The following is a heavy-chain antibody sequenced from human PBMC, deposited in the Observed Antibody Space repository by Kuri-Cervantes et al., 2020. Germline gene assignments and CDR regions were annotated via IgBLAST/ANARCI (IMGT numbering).Heavy chain of an antibody. Sequence: LSLTCAASGFTFDDYAMHWVRQAPGKGLEWVSGISWNSGSIGYADSVKGRFTISRDNAKNSLYLQMNSLRAEDTAVYYCARVGVLRGVRYFDYWGQGTLVTVSS. D-gene: IGHD3-16*01. J-gene: IGHJ4*02. CDR1: GFTFDDYA. V-gene: IGHV3-9*01. CDR2: ISWNSGSI. CDR3: ARVGVLRGVRYFDY.